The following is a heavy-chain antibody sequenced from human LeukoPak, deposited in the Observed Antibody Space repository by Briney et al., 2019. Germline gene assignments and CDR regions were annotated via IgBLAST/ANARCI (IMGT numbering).Heavy chain of an antibody. CDR3: ASNIVVVPYYYYYMDV. CDR2: INHSGST. V-gene: IGHV4-34*01. D-gene: IGHD2-2*01. J-gene: IGHJ6*03. Sequence: SETLSLTCAVYGGSFSGYYWSWIRQPPGKGLEWIGEINHSGSTNYNPSLKSRVTISVDTSKNQFSLKLSSVTAADTAVYYCASNIVVVPYYYYYMDVWGKGTTVTVSS. CDR1: GGSFSGYY.